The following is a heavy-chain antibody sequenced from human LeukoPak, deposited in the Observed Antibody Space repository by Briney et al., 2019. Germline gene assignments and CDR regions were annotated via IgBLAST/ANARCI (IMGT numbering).Heavy chain of an antibody. J-gene: IGHJ4*02. D-gene: IGHD2-2*01. V-gene: IGHV3-30-3*01. CDR3: ARKVAAATRTYYFDY. CDR1: GFTFGSYA. Sequence: GGSLRLSCAASGFTFGSYAMHWVRQAPGKGLEWVAVISYDGSNKYYADSVKGRFTISRDNSKNTLYLQMNSLRAEDTAVYYCARKVAAATRTYYFDYWGQGTLVTVSS. CDR2: ISYDGSNK.